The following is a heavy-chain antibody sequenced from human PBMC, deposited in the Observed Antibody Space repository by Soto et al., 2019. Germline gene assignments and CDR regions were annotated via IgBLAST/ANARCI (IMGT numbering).Heavy chain of an antibody. V-gene: IGHV3-23*01. CDR2: ISGSGGST. D-gene: IGHD3-22*01. CDR1: GFSVYTNY. Sequence: GGSLRLSCAASGFSVYTNYMSWVRQAPGKGLEWVSGISGSGGSTYHADSVKGRFTISRDNSKNTLYLQMNSLRAEDTAVYYCARALYYYDSSGYYGSWGQGTLVTVSS. CDR3: ARALYYYDSSGYYGS. J-gene: IGHJ5*02.